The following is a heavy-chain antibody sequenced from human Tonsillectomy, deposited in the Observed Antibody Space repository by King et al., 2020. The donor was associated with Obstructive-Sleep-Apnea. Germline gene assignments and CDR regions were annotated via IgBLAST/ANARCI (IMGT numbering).Heavy chain of an antibody. J-gene: IGHJ3*02. D-gene: IGHD3-22*01. CDR1: GGTFSSYS. CDR2: IIPIFGTA. CDR3: ARGAGFYNSNGFHDAFDM. V-gene: IGHV1-69*01. Sequence: QLVQSGAEVKKPGSSVKVSCKASGGTFSSYSISWVRQAPGQGLEWMGAIIPIFGTANYAQKFQARVTITADESTSTAYMELSSLRSEDTAVYYCARGAGFYNSNGFHDAFDMFGQGTMVTVSS.